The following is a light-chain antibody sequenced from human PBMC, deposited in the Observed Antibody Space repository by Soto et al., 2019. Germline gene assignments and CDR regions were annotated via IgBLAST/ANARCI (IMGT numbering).Light chain of an antibody. Sequence: QSVLTQPPSVSGAPGQRVTISCTGSSSNIGAGYGVHWYQQLPGTAPKLLIYVDSNRPSGVPDRFSGSKSGTSASLAITLLQAEDEADYYCQSYDSSLSGLYVFGSGTKVTVL. CDR3: QSYDSSLSGLYV. J-gene: IGLJ1*01. CDR2: VDS. CDR1: SSNIGAGYG. V-gene: IGLV1-40*01.